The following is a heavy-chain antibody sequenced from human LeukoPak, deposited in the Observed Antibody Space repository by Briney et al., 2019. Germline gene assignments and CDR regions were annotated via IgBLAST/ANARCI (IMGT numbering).Heavy chain of an antibody. J-gene: IGHJ6*02. Sequence: ASVKVSCKASGGTFSSYAISWVRQAPGQGLXXXXXXXXIFGTANYAXXXXXXXXXTADXSTSTAYMELSSLGSEDTAVYYCARPSNYGDRLAYYYGMDVWGQGTTVTVSS. D-gene: IGHD4-17*01. CDR3: ARPSNYGDRLAYYYGMDV. CDR2: XXXIFGTA. V-gene: IGHV1-69*13. CDR1: GGTFSSYA.